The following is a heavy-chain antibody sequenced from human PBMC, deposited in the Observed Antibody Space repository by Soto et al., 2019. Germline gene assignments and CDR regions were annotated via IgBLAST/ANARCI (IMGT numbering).Heavy chain of an antibody. CDR2: IYPGDSDT. V-gene: IGHV5-51*01. D-gene: IGHD2-8*01. Sequence: GESLKISCKDSGYSFTSYWIGWVRQMPGKGLEWMGIIYPGDSDTRYSPSFQGQVTISADKSISTAYLQWSSLKASDTAMYYCARLTYCTNGVCYSGMDVWGQGTTVTVSS. CDR1: GYSFTSYW. J-gene: IGHJ6*02. CDR3: ARLTYCTNGVCYSGMDV.